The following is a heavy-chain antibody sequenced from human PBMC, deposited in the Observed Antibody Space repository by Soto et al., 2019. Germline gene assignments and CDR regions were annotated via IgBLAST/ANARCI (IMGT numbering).Heavy chain of an antibody. J-gene: IGHJ5*02. V-gene: IGHV4-34*01. CDR1: GGSFSGYY. CDR2: INHSGST. CDR3: ARVRTGTTRLVSWFDP. Sequence: SETLSLTCAVYGGSFSGYYWSWIRQPPGKGLEWIGEINHSGSTNYNPSLKSRVTISVGTSKNQFSLKLSSVTAADTAVYYCARVRTGTTRLVSWFDPWGQGTLVTVSS. D-gene: IGHD1-1*01.